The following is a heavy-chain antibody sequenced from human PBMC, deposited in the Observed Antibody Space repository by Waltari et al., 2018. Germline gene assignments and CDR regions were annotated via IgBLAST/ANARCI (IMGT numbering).Heavy chain of an antibody. CDR1: GGSINSSSHY. V-gene: IGHV4-39*02. D-gene: IGHD3-10*01. CDR2: VYYTGST. CDR3: ARGVGADFDF. J-gene: IGHJ4*02. Sequence: QLQLQEAGPGLVKHSETLSIICTVSGGSINSSSHYWAWIRQPPGKVLEWIGSVYYTGSTHYNPSLKSRVTISLDMSKNDFSLRLNSATAADTGVYYCARGVGADFDFWGQGTRVTVSS.